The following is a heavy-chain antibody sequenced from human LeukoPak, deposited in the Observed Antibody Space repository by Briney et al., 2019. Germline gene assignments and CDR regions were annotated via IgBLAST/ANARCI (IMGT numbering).Heavy chain of an antibody. CDR1: GVTFSRYA. J-gene: IGHJ6*02. Sequence: GSLRLSFATSGVTFSRYAMSWVRQAPGKGPGLVSAISGGGGSTYYADSVKGRFTISRDNSKNTLYLQMNSLRAEDTAVYYCAKGGGGSPYYYGMDVWGQGTTVAVSS. CDR3: AKGGGGSPYYYGMDV. V-gene: IGHV3-23*01. CDR2: ISGGGGST. D-gene: IGHD2-15*01.